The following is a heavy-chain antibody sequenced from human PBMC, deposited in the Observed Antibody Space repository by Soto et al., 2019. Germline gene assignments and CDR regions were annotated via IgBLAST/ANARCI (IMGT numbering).Heavy chain of an antibody. D-gene: IGHD6-19*01. Sequence: SETLSLTCAVYGGSFSGYYWSWIRQPPGKGLEWIGEINHSGSTNYNPSLKSRVTISVDTSKNQFSLKLSSVTAADTAVYYCARRGGYSSGWYGRDAFDIWGQGTMVTVSS. CDR3: ARRGGYSSGWYGRDAFDI. CDR2: INHSGST. V-gene: IGHV4-34*01. CDR1: GGSFSGYY. J-gene: IGHJ3*02.